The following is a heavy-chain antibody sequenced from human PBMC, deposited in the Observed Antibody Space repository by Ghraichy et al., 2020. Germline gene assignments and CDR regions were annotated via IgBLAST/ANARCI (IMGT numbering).Heavy chain of an antibody. D-gene: IGHD5-18*01. V-gene: IGHV3-23*01. CDR1: GFILSHYG. CDR2: ISVSGVNT. CDR3: AKASEGYRFDP. J-gene: IGHJ5*02. Sequence: GESLNISCAASGFILSHYGMSWVRQAPGKGLEWVSSISVSGVNTYYADSVKGRFTISRDNSKNTLYLQMNSLRAEDTAVYYCAKASEGYRFDPWGQGTLVTVSS.